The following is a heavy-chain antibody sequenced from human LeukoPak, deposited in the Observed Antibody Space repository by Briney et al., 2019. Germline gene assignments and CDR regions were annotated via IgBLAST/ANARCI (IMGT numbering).Heavy chain of an antibody. J-gene: IGHJ2*01. Sequence: GGSLRLSCAASGFTFSDYFMSWVRQAPGKGLEWVSYIRHSASRGGTMYYADSVKGRFTISRDNAKNSLYLQMNSLRAEDTAFYYCARLNSTWYFALWGRGTLVTVSS. CDR3: ARLNSTWYFAL. CDR2: IRHSASRGGTM. CDR1: GFTFSDYF. D-gene: IGHD2/OR15-2a*01. V-gene: IGHV3-11*01.